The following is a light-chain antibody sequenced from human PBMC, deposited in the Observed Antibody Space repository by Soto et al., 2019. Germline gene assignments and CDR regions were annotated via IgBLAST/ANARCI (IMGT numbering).Light chain of an antibody. V-gene: IGKV3-15*01. CDR3: QHSWT. Sequence: EIVMTQSPATLSVSPGERATLSCRSSQSVSSNLAWYQQNPGQAPRLLMYGASTRASGIPAMFRGSGSGTEFTLTISSLQSEDFAVYYCQHSWTFGQGTKVDIK. CDR2: GAS. J-gene: IGKJ1*01. CDR1: QSVSSN.